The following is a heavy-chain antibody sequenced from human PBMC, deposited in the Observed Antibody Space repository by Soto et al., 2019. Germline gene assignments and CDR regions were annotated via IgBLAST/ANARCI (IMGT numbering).Heavy chain of an antibody. D-gene: IGHD3-9*01. CDR3: ARGSGGYFDWLRPQGFDY. J-gene: IGHJ4*02. CDR2: IIPIFGTA. V-gene: IGHV1-69*06. Sequence: SVKVSCKASGGTFSSYAISWVRQAPGQGLEWMGGIIPIFGTANYAQKFQGRVTITADKSTSTAYMELSSLRSEDTAAYYCARGSGGYFDWLRPQGFDYWGQGTLVTVSS. CDR1: GGTFSSYA.